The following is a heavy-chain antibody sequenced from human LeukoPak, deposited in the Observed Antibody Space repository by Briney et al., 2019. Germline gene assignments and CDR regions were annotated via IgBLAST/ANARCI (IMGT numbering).Heavy chain of an antibody. CDR3: ARCSRYYYGSGSYYNSDDAFDI. V-gene: IGHV1-18*04. J-gene: IGHJ3*02. Sequence: ASVKVSCKASGYTFTSYGICWVRQAPGQGLEWMGWISAYNGNTNYAQKLQGRVTMTTDTSTSTAYMELRSLRSDDTAVYYCARCSRYYYGSGSYYNSDDAFDIWGQGTMVTVSS. CDR1: GYTFTSYG. CDR2: ISAYNGNT. D-gene: IGHD3-10*01.